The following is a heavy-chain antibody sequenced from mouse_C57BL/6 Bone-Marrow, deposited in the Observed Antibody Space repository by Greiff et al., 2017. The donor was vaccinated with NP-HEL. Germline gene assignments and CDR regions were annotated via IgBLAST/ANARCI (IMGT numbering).Heavy chain of an antibody. CDR2: ISNLAYSI. J-gene: IGHJ1*03. D-gene: IGHD2-1*01. Sequence: EVQGVESGGGLVQPGGSLKLSCAASGFTFSDYGMAWVRQAPRKGPEWVAFISNLAYSIYYADTVTGRFTISRENAKNTLYLEMSSLRSEDTAMYYWARHIYYGNYGWYCDVWGTGTTVTVSS. V-gene: IGHV5-15*01. CDR3: ARHIYYGNYGWYCDV. CDR1: GFTFSDYG.